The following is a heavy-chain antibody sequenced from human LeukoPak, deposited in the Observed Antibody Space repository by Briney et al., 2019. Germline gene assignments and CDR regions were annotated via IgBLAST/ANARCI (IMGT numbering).Heavy chain of an antibody. J-gene: IGHJ6*04. CDR3: ARGRPIPKGIAAAPYYYYGMDV. D-gene: IGHD6-13*01. CDR2: IIPIFGTA. V-gene: IGHV1-69*01. CDR1: GGTFSSYA. Sequence: SVKVSCKASGGTFSSYAISWVRQAPGQGLEWMGGIIPIFGTANYAQKFQGRITITADESTSTAYMELSSLRSEDTAVYYCARGRPIPKGIAAAPYYYYGMDVWGKGTTVTVYS.